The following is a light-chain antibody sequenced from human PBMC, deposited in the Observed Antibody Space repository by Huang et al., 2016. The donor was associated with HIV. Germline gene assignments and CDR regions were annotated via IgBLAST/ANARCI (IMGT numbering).Light chain of an antibody. Sequence: EIVMTQSPATLSVSPGERVTLSCRAKRSVNTNLAWYQQRPGQAPRFLIYGSSTRAPGIPARFSGSGSGTDFSLTISSLQSEDFALYYCHQYNNWLLSFGGGTRVDI. CDR3: HQYNNWLLS. J-gene: IGKJ4*01. CDR1: RSVNTN. V-gene: IGKV3-15*01. CDR2: GSS.